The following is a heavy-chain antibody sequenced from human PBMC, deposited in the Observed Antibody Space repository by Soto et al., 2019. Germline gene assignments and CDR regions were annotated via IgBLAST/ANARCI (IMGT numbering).Heavy chain of an antibody. CDR2: ISGSGGST. V-gene: IGHV3-23*01. CDR3: AKIPGYSSGWHIDY. D-gene: IGHD6-19*01. J-gene: IGHJ4*02. Sequence: GGSRRLSCAASGFTFSSYAMSWVRQAPGKGLEWVSAISGSGGSTYYADSVKGRFTISRDNSKNTLYLQMNSLRAEDTAVYYCAKIPGYSSGWHIDYWGQGTLVTVSS. CDR1: GFTFSSYA.